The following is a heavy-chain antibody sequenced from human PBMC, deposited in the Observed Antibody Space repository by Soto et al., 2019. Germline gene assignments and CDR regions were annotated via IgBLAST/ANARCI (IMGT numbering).Heavy chain of an antibody. Sequence: QVQLVQSGAEVKKPGASVKVSCKASGYTFMRYGFTWVRQAPGQVLEWMGWINVDNGETKYPQKIQGSVTMTTDTSKSTVYMELRSQTSDDTAVYYCARWISGWYSEWFDPWGHGTLVTVSS. V-gene: IGHV1-18*04. CDR2: INVDNGET. D-gene: IGHD6-19*01. CDR3: ARWISGWYSEWFDP. CDR1: GYTFMRYG. J-gene: IGHJ5*02.